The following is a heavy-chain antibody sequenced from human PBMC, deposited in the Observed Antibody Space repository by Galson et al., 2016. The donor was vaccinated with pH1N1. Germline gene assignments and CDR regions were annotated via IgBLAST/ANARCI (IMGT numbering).Heavy chain of an antibody. V-gene: IGHV1-69*13. Sequence: SVKVSCKVSGDTFSDYVITWVRQAPGQGLEWMGGILPKSGEAKYAQKFQGRISITADEATATAFVDLNRLKSGDTAVYYCARVSGYSNDCYIYGMDVWGQGTTVTVSS. CDR3: ARVSGYSNDCYIYGMDV. CDR2: ILPKSGEA. J-gene: IGHJ6*02. CDR1: GDTFSDYV. D-gene: IGHD5-12*01.